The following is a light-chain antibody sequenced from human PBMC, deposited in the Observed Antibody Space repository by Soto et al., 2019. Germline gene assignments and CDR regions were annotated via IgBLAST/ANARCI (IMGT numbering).Light chain of an antibody. CDR1: SSGIGSYNY. CDR2: GVS. V-gene: IGLV2-14*03. J-gene: IGLJ2*01. Sequence: QSALAQPASVSGSPGQSITISCTGTSSGIGSYNYVSWYQQLPGKVPKLMIYGVSNRPSGVSNRFSGSKSGNTASLTISGLQAEDEADYYCSSYTFSSTLVVFGGGTKLTVL. CDR3: SSYTFSSTLVV.